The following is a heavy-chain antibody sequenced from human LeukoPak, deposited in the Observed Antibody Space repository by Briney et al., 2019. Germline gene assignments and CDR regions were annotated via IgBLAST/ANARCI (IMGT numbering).Heavy chain of an antibody. J-gene: IGHJ4*02. CDR3: ARSGFNYFDY. D-gene: IGHD1-26*01. CDR1: GFTFGSYW. Sequence: GGSLRLYCAASGFTFGSYWMSWVRQAPGKGLEWVANIKQDGSEKYYVESVKGRFTISRDNAKNSLYLQMNSLRAEDTAVYYCARSGFNYFDYWGQGTLVTVSS. V-gene: IGHV3-7*01. CDR2: IKQDGSEK.